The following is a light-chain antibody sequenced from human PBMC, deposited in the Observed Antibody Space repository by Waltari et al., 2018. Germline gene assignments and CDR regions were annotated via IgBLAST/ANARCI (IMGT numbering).Light chain of an antibody. CDR1: SSNIGSNT. CDR2: SNN. Sequence: QSVLTQPPSASGTPGQRVTISCPGSSSNIGSNTVNWYQQLPGPAPKLLIYSNNQRPPGVPDRCSGSKCCTSASLAIGGLQSEDEADYYCAAWDDSLNGPVFGGGTTLTVL. J-gene: IGLJ3*02. CDR3: AAWDDSLNGPV. V-gene: IGLV1-44*01.